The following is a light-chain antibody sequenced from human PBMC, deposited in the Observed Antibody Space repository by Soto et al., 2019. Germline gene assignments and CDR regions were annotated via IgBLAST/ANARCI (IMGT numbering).Light chain of an antibody. V-gene: IGLV3-21*02. CDR2: DDT. CDR1: NIGSES. Sequence: SYELTQPPSVSVAPGQTATIPCGADNIGSESVHWYQQKPGQAPVLVVYDDTDRPSGIPERFSGSNSENTATLTIIRVEAGDEGDYFCQVWDGSSDQYVFGPGTKLTV. CDR3: QVWDGSSDQYV. J-gene: IGLJ1*01.